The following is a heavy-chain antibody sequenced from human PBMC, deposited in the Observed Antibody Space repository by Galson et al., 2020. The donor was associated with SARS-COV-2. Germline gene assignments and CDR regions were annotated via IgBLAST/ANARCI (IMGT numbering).Heavy chain of an antibody. J-gene: IGHJ4*02. CDR1: GFTFSSYG. Sequence: SLKISCAASGFTFSSYGMHWVRQAPGKGLEWVAVISYDGSNKYYADSVKGRFTISRDNSKNTLYLQMNSLRAEDTAVYYCARNSLWFGELPGDWGQGTLVTVSS. CDR3: ARNSLWFGELPGD. CDR2: ISYDGSNK. V-gene: IGHV3-30*03. D-gene: IGHD3-10*01.